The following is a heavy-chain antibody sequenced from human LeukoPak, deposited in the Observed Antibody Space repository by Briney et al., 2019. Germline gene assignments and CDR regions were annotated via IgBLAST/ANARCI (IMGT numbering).Heavy chain of an antibody. CDR1: GGSVSSDIYY. V-gene: IGHV4-61*01. D-gene: IGHD7-27*01. CDR3: ARGANWGSPDY. Sequence: SETLSLTCTVSGGSVSSDIYYWSWIRQPPGKGLEWIGYVYYSGTTSYNPSLKSRVTISLDTSKNQFSLKPSSVTAADTAVYYCARGANWGSPDYWGQGTLVTVSS. CDR2: VYYSGTT. J-gene: IGHJ4*02.